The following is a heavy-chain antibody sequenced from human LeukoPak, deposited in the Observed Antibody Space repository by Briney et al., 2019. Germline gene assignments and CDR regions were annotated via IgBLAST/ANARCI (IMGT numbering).Heavy chain of an antibody. CDR2: IYSGGST. J-gene: IGHJ6*02. Sequence: GGSLRLSCAASGFTVSSNYMSWVRQAPGKGLEWVSVIYSGGSTYYADSVKGRFTISRHNSKNTLYLQMNSLRAEDTAVYYCARYNWNDGYYYGMDVWGQGTTVTLSS. CDR3: ARYNWNDGYYYGMDV. V-gene: IGHV3-53*04. D-gene: IGHD1-1*01. CDR1: GFTVSSNY.